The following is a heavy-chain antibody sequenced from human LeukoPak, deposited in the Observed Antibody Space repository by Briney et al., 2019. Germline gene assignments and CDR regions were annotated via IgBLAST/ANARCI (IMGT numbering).Heavy chain of an antibody. CDR1: GYTFTGYY. Sequence: ASVKVSCKASGYTFTGYYIHWVRQAPGQGLEWMGWINPNSGGTKNAQKFQGRVTMTRDTSISTDYMELNSLRSDDTAVYYCARGPSGWYFDYWGQGTLVTVSS. CDR2: INPNSGGT. V-gene: IGHV1-2*02. D-gene: IGHD6-19*01. J-gene: IGHJ4*02. CDR3: ARGPSGWYFDY.